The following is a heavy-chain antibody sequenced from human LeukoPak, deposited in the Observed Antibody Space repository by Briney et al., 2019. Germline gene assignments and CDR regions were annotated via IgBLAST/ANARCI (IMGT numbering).Heavy chain of an antibody. D-gene: IGHD3-22*01. CDR1: RFTVSSNY. Sequence: GGSLRLSCAASRFTVSSNYMSWVRQAQGKGPEWASVIYSGGSTYYADSVKGRFTISRDNSKNTLYLQMNSLRAEDTAVYYCARELYYYDCSGYYRYFDYWGQGTLVTVSS. J-gene: IGHJ4*02. CDR2: IYSGGST. CDR3: ARELYYYDCSGYYRYFDY. V-gene: IGHV3-66*02.